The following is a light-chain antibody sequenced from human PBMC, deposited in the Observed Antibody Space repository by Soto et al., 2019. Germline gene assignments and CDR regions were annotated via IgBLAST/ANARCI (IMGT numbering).Light chain of an antibody. V-gene: IGKV3-11*01. CDR2: DAT. J-gene: IGKJ4*01. CDR1: QSVTTY. Sequence: EIVMTQSPANLSLSPGERATLSCRASQSVTTYLVWYQQKPGQAPRLLIYDATTRATGIPARFTAAGSGTDFTLTISSLEPEDSAVYFCQQRTTWPLTFGGGTKVEIK. CDR3: QQRTTWPLT.